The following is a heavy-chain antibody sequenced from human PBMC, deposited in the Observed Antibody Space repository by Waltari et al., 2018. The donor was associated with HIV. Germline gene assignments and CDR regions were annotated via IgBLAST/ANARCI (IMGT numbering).Heavy chain of an antibody. CDR1: GGAFDTVA. CDR3: AKSDFTELVRGQKAFDV. J-gene: IGHJ3*01. D-gene: IGHD1-26*01. CDR2: TAPFFGV. Sequence: QAQLVQSGAETKKPGSSVTVSCQASGGAFDTVAFTWVRQGPGQGLEWLGGTAPFFGVIYAQDFNGRVTITSNPSTRTVFLELGGLRPDDTAVYFCAKSDFTELVRGQKAFDVWGQGT. V-gene: IGHV1-69*19.